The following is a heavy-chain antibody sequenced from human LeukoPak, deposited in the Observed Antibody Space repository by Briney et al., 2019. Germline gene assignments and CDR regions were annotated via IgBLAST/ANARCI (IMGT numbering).Heavy chain of an antibody. D-gene: IGHD2-8*01. CDR2: IRYDGSNK. CDR3: AKDSVELTTTGVLKGDLDY. J-gene: IGHJ4*02. CDR1: GFTFSSYG. Sequence: PGRSLRLSCAASGFTFSSYGMHWVRQAPGKGLEWVAFIRYDGSNKYYADSVKGRFTISRDNSKNTLYLQMNSLRAEDTAVYYCAKDSVELTTTGVLKGDLDYWGQGTLVTVSS. V-gene: IGHV3-30*02.